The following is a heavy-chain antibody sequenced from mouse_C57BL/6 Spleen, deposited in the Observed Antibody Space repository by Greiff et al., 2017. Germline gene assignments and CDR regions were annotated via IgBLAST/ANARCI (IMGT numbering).Heavy chain of an antibody. D-gene: IGHD1-1*01. J-gene: IGHJ4*01. CDR1: GYTFTDYN. CDR3: ARSYYGSSFYAMDY. CDR2: INPNNGGT. V-gene: IGHV1-22*01. Sequence: VQLQQSGPELVKPGASVKMSCKASGYTFTDYNMHWVKQSHGKSLEWIGYINPNNGGTSYNQKFKGKATLTVNKSSSTAYMELRSLTSEESAVYYCARSYYGSSFYAMDYWGQGTSVTVSS.